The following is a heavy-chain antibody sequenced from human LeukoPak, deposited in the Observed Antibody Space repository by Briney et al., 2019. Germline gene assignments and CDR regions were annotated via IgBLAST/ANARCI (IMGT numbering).Heavy chain of an antibody. D-gene: IGHD3-9*01. J-gene: IGHJ3*02. Sequence: KASETLSLTCTVSGGSISSYYWSWIRQPPGKGPEWIGYIYYSGSTNYNPSLKSRVTISVDTSKNQFSLKLSSVTAADTAVYYCASHRGILTGYSYHDAFDIWGQGTMVTVSS. V-gene: IGHV4-59*08. CDR1: GGSISSYY. CDR3: ASHRGILTGYSYHDAFDI. CDR2: IYYSGST.